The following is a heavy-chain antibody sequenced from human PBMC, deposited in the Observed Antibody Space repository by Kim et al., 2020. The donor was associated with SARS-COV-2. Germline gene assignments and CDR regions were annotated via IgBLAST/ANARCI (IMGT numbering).Heavy chain of an antibody. CDR2: IAKSSTTI. D-gene: IGHD3-16*01. Sequence: GGSLRLSCATSGFTFSAYDMNWVRRAPGKGLEWLSFIAKSSTTIYYADSVTGRFTISRDNVKNSLYLQMNSLRDEDTALYYCVTDRMGGAFVFWGQG. CDR1: GFTFSAYD. V-gene: IGHV3-48*02. J-gene: IGHJ3*01. CDR3: VTDRMGGAFVF.